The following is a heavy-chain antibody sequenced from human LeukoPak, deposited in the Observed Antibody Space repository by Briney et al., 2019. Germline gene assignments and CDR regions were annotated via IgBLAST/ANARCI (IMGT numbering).Heavy chain of an antibody. J-gene: IGHJ4*02. V-gene: IGHV4-39*07. CDR3: ARDYPPYSSYDYGFDY. D-gene: IGHD5-12*01. CDR1: GGSISSSSYY. CDR2: IYYSGST. Sequence: SETLSLTCTVSGGSISSSSYYWGWIRQPPGKGLEWIGSIYYSGSTYYNPSLKSRVTISVDTSKNQFSLKLSSVTAADTAVYYCARDYPPYSSYDYGFDYWGQGILVIVSS.